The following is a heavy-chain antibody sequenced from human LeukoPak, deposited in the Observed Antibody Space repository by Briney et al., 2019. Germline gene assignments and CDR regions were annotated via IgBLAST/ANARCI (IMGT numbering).Heavy chain of an antibody. CDR3: ARDQIYVNIYYFDY. D-gene: IGHD3-16*01. CDR1: GFTFSSYS. CDR2: ISSSSSYI. Sequence: GGSLRLSCAASGFTFSSYSMNWVRQAPGKGLEWVSSISSSSSYIYYADSVKGRFTISRDNAKNSLYLQMNSLRAEDTAVYYCARDQIYVNIYYFDYWGQGTLVTVSS. J-gene: IGHJ4*02. V-gene: IGHV3-21*01.